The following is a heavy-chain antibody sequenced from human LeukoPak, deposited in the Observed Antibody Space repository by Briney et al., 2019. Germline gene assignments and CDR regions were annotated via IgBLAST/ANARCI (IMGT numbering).Heavy chain of an antibody. CDR2: ISGRGGST. J-gene: IGHJ4*02. CDR1: GFTFSSYA. CDR3: ARRSGIAVAGAFDY. V-gene: IGHV3-23*01. Sequence: GGSLRLSCAASGFTFSSYAMSWVRQAPGKGLEWVSAISGRGGSTYYADSVKGRFTISRDNSKNTLYLQMNSLRAEDTAVYYCARRSGIAVAGAFDYWGQGTLVTVSS. D-gene: IGHD6-19*01.